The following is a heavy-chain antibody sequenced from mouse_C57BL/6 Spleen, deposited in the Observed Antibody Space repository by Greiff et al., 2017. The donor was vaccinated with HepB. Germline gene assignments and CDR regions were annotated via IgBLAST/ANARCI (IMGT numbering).Heavy chain of an antibody. CDR3: ARRRGYYGNNYYAMDY. CDR2: IDPSDSET. D-gene: IGHD2-1*01. CDR1: GYTFTSYW. Sequence: QVQLQQSGAELVRPGSSVKLSCKASGYTFTSYWMHWVKQRPIQGLEWIGNIDPSDSETHYNQKFKDKATLTVDKSSSTAYMQLSSLTSEDSAVYYCARRRGYYGNNYYAMDYWGQGTSVTVSS. J-gene: IGHJ4*01. V-gene: IGHV1-52*01.